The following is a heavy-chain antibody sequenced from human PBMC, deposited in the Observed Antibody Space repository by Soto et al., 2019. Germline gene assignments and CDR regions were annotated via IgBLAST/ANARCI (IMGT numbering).Heavy chain of an antibody. V-gene: IGHV3-7*01. CDR2: INQDGSEE. Sequence: GGSLRLSCAASGFTFNTYLMTWVRQAPGKGLEWVANINQDGSEEYYVDSVKGRFTISRDNAKNSLFLQMHSLTAEDTAVYYCARDRATLYWGQGTLVTVS. CDR3: ARDRATLY. J-gene: IGHJ4*02. CDR1: GFTFNTYL.